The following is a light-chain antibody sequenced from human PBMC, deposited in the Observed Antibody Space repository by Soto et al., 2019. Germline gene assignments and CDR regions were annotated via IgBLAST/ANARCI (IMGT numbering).Light chain of an antibody. CDR3: QQDDSFPHS. CDR1: QSIYKW. J-gene: IGKJ4*01. Sequence: DFQMTYSPSSVSASIGDRVTISCRSSQSIYKWLVWYQQKPGKAPNLLMYAASSLQSGVPSRFSGSGYGTDFTLTISSLQPEDVATYYCQQDDSFPHSFGRGTKVEI. V-gene: IGKV1-12*01. CDR2: AAS.